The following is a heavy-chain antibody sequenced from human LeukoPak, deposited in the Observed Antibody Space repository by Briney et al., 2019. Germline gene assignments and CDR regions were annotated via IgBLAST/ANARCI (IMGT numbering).Heavy chain of an antibody. D-gene: IGHD3-10*01. CDR1: EFSFSSHG. CDR2: ISSGSDYT. CDR3: AKIGVIGNWYYDV. J-gene: IGHJ2*01. V-gene: IGHV3-23*01. Sequence: GGSLRLSCAASEFSFSSHGMSWVRQAPWKGPEWVSSISSGSDYTFYADSVKGRFTISGDNSKNTLYLQMNSLRAGDTAIYHCAKIGVIGNWYYDVWGRGTLVTVSS.